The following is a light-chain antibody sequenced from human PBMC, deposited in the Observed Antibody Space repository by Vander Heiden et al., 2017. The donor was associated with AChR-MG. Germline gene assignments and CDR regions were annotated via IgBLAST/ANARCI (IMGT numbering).Light chain of an antibody. J-gene: IGKJ2*01. Sequence: EIVLTQSPGTLSLSPGERATLSCRASQSVSSNYLAWYQQKPGQAPRLLIFGASSSATSIPDRFSGSGSGTDFTLTISRLEPQDFALYYCQQYGSSPPHTFGQGTKLEIK. CDR1: QSVSSNY. V-gene: IGKV3-20*01. CDR2: GAS. CDR3: QQYGSSPPHT.